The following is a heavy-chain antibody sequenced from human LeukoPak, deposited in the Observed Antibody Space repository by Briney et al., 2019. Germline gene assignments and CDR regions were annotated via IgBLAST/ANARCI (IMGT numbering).Heavy chain of an antibody. J-gene: IGHJ4*02. CDR3: ARAPISGAAAGTFDY. CDR1: GYSLSSGYY. Sequence: SETLSLTCTVSGYSLSSGYYWGWIRQPPGKGLEWIGSIHHSGSTYYDPSLKSRVTISVDTSKNHFSLNLNSVTAADTAVYYCARAPISGAAAGTFDYWGQGTLVTVSS. D-gene: IGHD6-13*01. V-gene: IGHV4-38-2*02. CDR2: IHHSGST.